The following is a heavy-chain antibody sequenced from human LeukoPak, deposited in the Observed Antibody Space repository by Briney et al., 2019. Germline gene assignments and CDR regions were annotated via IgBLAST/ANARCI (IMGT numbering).Heavy chain of an antibody. Sequence: GGSLRLSCAASGFTFSSYWMSWVRQAPGKGLEWVANIKQDGSEKYYVDSVKGRFTISRDNAKNSLYLQMNSLRVEDTAVYYCARDRAAIGIYWYFDLWGRGTPVTVSS. CDR2: IKQDGSEK. J-gene: IGHJ2*01. D-gene: IGHD6-13*01. V-gene: IGHV3-7*01. CDR1: GFTFSSYW. CDR3: ARDRAAIGIYWYFDL.